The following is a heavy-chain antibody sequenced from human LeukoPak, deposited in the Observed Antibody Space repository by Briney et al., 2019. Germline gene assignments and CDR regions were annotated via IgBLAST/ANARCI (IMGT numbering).Heavy chain of an antibody. J-gene: IGHJ4*02. V-gene: IGHV3-48*03. CDR2: ISSGGNTE. Sequence: GGSLRLSCAASGFSFSSYEMNWVRQAPGKGREWVSHISSGGNTEYYVDSVRGRFTMSRDNAKNLLFLQMNSLRAEDTAVYYCARDTLNGPFVISLDYWGQGALVTVSS. CDR1: GFSFSSYE. CDR3: ARDTLNGPFVISLDY. D-gene: IGHD3-9*01.